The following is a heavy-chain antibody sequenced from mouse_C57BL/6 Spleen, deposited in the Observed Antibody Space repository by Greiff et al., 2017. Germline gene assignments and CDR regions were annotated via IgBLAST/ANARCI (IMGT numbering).Heavy chain of an antibody. V-gene: IGHV3-6*01. CDR3: ARGARDYDGDYFDY. Sequence: EVQLQDSGPGLVKPSQSLSLTCSVTGYSITSGYYWNWIRQFPGNKLEWMGYISYDGSNNYNPSLKNRISITRDTSKNQFFLKLNSVTTEDTATYYCARGARDYDGDYFDYWGQGTTLTVSS. CDR2: ISYDGSN. D-gene: IGHD2-4*01. J-gene: IGHJ2*01. CDR1: GYSITSGYY.